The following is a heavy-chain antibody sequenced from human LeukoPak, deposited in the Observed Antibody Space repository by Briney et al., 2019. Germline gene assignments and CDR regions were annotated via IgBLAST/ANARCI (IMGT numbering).Heavy chain of an antibody. D-gene: IGHD3-22*01. CDR2: ISRSSSYI. CDR3: ARIDSSAYYLIGAFDI. CDR1: GFTFSGYS. Sequence: PGGSLRLSCAASGFTFSGYSMSWVRQAPGKGLEWGSSISRSSSYIYYADSLKGRFTISRDNAKNSLYLQMNSLRAEDTAVYYCARIDSSAYYLIGAFDIWGQGTQVTVSS. V-gene: IGHV3-21*01. J-gene: IGHJ3*02.